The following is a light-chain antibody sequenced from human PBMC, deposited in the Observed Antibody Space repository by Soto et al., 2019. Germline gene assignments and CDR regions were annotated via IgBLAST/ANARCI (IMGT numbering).Light chain of an antibody. Sequence: EIVLTQSPGTLSLSPGERATLSCRASQSVSSSYLAWYQQKPGQAPRLLIYGASSRATGIPDRFSGSGSGTDFTLTISRLDPEDFAVYYCQQYDGSLGLTFGGGTKVEIK. V-gene: IGKV3-20*01. CDR2: GAS. CDR3: QQYDGSLGLT. J-gene: IGKJ4*01. CDR1: QSVSSSY.